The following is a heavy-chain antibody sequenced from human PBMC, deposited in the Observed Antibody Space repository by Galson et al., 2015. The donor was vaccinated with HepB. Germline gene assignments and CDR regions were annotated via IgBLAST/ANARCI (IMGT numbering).Heavy chain of an antibody. J-gene: IGHJ6*03. CDR2: IKEDGSEK. D-gene: IGHD4-17*01. Sequence: SLRLSCAASGSTFSNYWMSWVRQAPGKGLEWVANIKEDGSEKYYVDSVKGRFTISRDNAKNSLYLQMDSLRAEDTAVYYCARENTVTYYMDVWGEGITVTVSS. CDR1: GSTFSNYW. CDR3: ARENTVTYYMDV. V-gene: IGHV3-7*01.